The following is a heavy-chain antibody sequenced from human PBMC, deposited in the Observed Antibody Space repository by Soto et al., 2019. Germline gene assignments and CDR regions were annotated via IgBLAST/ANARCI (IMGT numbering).Heavy chain of an antibody. CDR1: GGSISSVSYY. J-gene: IGHJ4*02. V-gene: IGHV4-39*02. CDR3: AKDKITGLFDY. D-gene: IGHD2-8*02. Sequence: SETLSLTCTVSGGSISSVSYYWGWIRQPPGKGLEWIGSIYYSGSTYYSPSLKSRVTISVDTSKNQFSLKLSSVTAADTAVYYCAKDKITGLFDYWGQGTLVTVSS. CDR2: IYYSGST.